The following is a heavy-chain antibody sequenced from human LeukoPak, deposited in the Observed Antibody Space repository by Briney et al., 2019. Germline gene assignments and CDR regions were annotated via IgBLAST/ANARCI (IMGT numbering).Heavy chain of an antibody. CDR2: IRSKANSYAT. D-gene: IGHD2-8*01. CDR1: GFTFSGSA. CDR3: TTLQRYCTNGVCYGDYYYYMDV. V-gene: IGHV3-73*01. Sequence: PGGSLRLSCAASGFTFSGSAMHWVRQASGKGLEWVGRIRSKANSYATAYAASVKGRFTISRDDSKNTAYLQMNSLKTEDTAVYYCTTLQRYCTNGVCYGDYYYYMDVWGKGTTVTVSS. J-gene: IGHJ6*03.